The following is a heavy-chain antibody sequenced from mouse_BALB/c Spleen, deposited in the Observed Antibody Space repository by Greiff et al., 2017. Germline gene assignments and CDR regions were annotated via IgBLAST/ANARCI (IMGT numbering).Heavy chain of an antibody. CDR3: ARGGGNYPFDY. Sequence: LVESGPELVKPGASVKMSCKASGYTFTSYVMHWVKQKPGQGLEWIGYINPYNDGTKYNEKFKGKATLTSDKSSSTAYMELSSLTSEDSTVYYCARGGGNYPFDYWGQGTTLTVSS. D-gene: IGHD2-1*01. J-gene: IGHJ2*01. V-gene: IGHV1-14*01. CDR2: INPYNDGT. CDR1: GYTFTSYV.